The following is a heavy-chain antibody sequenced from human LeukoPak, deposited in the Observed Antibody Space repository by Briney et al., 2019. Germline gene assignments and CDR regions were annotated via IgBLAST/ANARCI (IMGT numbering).Heavy chain of an antibody. CDR3: ARQADVPSSIGYFDI. J-gene: IGHJ4*02. CDR1: DYSISNAYY. D-gene: IGHD2/OR15-2a*01. V-gene: IGHV4-38-2*01. CDR2: ISHGGST. Sequence: KPSETLSLTCVVSDYSISNAYYWGWIRQPPGKELEWIGSISHGGSTHYNASLKSRVTISLEASKNQFSLRLSSVTAADTAVYYCARQADVPSSIGYFDIWGQGAPVTVFS.